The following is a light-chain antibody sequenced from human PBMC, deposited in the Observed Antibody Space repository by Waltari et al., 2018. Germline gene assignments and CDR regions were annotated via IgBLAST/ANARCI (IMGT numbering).Light chain of an antibody. Sequence: DIQLTQSPSFLSASVGDRVTFTCRASQGISTYLAWYQQKPGRVPELLISAASTLQTAVPSSFSGRGSWTDFTLTISSLQPEDFATYCCQQLYNYPLTFGGGSKVEIK. CDR1: QGISTY. J-gene: IGKJ4*01. CDR2: AAS. V-gene: IGKV1-9*01. CDR3: QQLYNYPLT.